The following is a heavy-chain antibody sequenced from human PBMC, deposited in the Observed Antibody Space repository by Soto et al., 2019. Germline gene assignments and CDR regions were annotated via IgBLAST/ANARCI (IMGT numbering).Heavy chain of an antibody. CDR2: IYSSGRT. CDR3: ARVGGDAVGDSGGFDY. Sequence: QVQLQESGPGLVKPSETLSLTCTVSGGSIRDYFWTWIRQPPGKGLEWIGYIYSSGRTNYNPSLKRRASISVDTSKNHFSLQLRSVTAADTAVYYCARVGGDAVGDSGGFDYWGQGTLVTVSS. CDR1: GGSIRDYF. D-gene: IGHD4-17*01. V-gene: IGHV4-59*01. J-gene: IGHJ4*02.